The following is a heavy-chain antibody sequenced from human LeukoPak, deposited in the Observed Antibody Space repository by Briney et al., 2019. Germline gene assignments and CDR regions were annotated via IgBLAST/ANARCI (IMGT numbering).Heavy chain of an antibody. D-gene: IGHD2-21*02. Sequence: SETLSLTCTVSGYSISSGYYWGWIRQPPGKGLEWIGSIYHSGSTYYNPSLKSRVTISVDTSKNQFSLKLSSVTAADTAVYYCARDVVVVTAIPQYFDYWGQGTLVTVSS. CDR2: IYHSGST. J-gene: IGHJ4*02. V-gene: IGHV4-38-2*02. CDR1: GYSISSGYY. CDR3: ARDVVVVTAIPQYFDY.